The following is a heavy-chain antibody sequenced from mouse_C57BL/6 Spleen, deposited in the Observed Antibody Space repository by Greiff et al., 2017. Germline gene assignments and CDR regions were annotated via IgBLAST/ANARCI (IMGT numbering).Heavy chain of an antibody. V-gene: IGHV2-6*01. D-gene: IGHD1-1*02. CDR1: GFSLTSDG. CDR2: IWGVGNT. CDR3: ASDGGIYEAWFAY. Sequence: VMLVESGPGLVAPSQSLSITCTVSGFSLTSDGVDWVRQSPGKGLEWLGVIWGVGNTNYTSSLKSRLSSSKDNSKSKVFLKMNSLQTDDTAMYYCASDGGIYEAWFAYWGQGTLVPVSA. J-gene: IGHJ3*01.